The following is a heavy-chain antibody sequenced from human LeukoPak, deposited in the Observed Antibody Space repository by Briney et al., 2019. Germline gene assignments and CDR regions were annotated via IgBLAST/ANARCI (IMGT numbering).Heavy chain of an antibody. V-gene: IGHV4-34*01. CDR2: INHSGST. Sequence: SETLSLTCAVYGVSFSGYYWSWIRQPPGKGLEWIGEINHSGSTNYNPSLKSRVTISVDTSKNQFSLKLSSVTAADTAVYYCARDRGSVVLDYWGQGTLVTVSS. CDR1: GVSFSGYY. CDR3: ARDRGSVVLDY. J-gene: IGHJ4*02. D-gene: IGHD3-10*01.